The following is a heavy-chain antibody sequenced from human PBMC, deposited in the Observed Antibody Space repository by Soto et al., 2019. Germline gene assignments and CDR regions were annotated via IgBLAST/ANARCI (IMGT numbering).Heavy chain of an antibody. CDR2: NSWNSGSI. CDR3: AVLGVVVAATGGLFDP. Sequence: EVQLVESGGGLVQPGRSLRLSCAASGFTFDDYATHWVRQAPGKGLEWVSGNSWNSGSIGYADSVKGRFTISRDNAKNSLYLQMNSRRAEDTALYYCAVLGVVVAATGGLFDPWGQGTLVTVSS. J-gene: IGHJ5*02. CDR1: GFTFDDYA. V-gene: IGHV3-9*01. D-gene: IGHD2-15*01.